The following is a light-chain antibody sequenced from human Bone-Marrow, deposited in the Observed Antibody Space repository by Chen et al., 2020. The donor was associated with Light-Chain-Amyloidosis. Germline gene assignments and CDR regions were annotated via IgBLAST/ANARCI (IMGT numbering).Light chain of an antibody. V-gene: IGKV4-1*01. Sequence: DIVMTQSPDSLAVSLGERATINCKSSQSVLYSSNNKNYLAWYQQKPGQPPKLLIYWASTRESGVPDRFSVSGSGTDFTLTISSRQAEDVAVYYCQQYYSTPLTFGGGTKVEIK. CDR2: WAS. CDR1: QSVLYSSNNKNY. CDR3: QQYYSTPLT. J-gene: IGKJ4*01.